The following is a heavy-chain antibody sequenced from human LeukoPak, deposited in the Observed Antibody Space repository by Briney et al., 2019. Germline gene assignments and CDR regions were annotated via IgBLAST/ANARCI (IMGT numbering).Heavy chain of an antibody. Sequence: ASVKVSCKASGYTFTSYYMYWVRQAPGQGFEWMGIINPSGGSTSYAQKFQGRVTMTRDTSTSTVYMELSSLRSEDTAVYYCARSLVGATLDVGYWGQGTLVTVSS. J-gene: IGHJ4*02. D-gene: IGHD1-26*01. CDR1: GYTFTSYY. CDR3: ARSLVGATLDVGY. CDR2: INPSGGST. V-gene: IGHV1-46*01.